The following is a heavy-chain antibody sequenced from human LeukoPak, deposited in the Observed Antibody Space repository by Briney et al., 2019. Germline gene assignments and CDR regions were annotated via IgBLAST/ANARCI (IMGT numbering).Heavy chain of an antibody. CDR2: IKSKVNGGTT. CDR3: TKDRPYTGGGVINY. D-gene: IGHD1-1*01. J-gene: IGHJ4*02. V-gene: IGHV3-15*01. CDR1: GFTFTNAW. Sequence: GGSLRLSCAASGFTFTNAWMTWVRQAPGKGLGWVGRIKSKVNGGTTDYAAPVKGRFTISRDDSKNTIYLQMNNLKTEDTAVYYCTKDRPYTGGGVINYWGQGTLVTVSS.